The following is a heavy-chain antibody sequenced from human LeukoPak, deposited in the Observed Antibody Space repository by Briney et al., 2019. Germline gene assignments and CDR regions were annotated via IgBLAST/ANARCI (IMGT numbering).Heavy chain of an antibody. J-gene: IGHJ4*02. CDR2: ISGSGGST. CDR3: TRVIGGNYGGDS. CDR1: GFTFSSYA. D-gene: IGHD4-23*01. V-gene: IGHV3-23*01. Sequence: AGGSLRLSCVASGFTFSSYAMSWVRQAPGKGLEWVSVISGSGGSTYYADSVKGRFTISRDNSKNTLYLQMNSLRAEDTAVYYCTRVIGGNYGGDSWGQGTLVTVSS.